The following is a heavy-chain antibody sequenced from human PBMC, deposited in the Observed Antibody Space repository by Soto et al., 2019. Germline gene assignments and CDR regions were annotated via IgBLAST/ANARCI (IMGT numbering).Heavy chain of an antibody. CDR1: GGSISSSSYY. D-gene: IGHD2-8*01. V-gene: IGHV4-39*01. J-gene: IGHJ4*02. Sequence: QLQLQESGPGLVKPSETRSLTCTVSGGSISSSSYYWGWIRQPPGKGLEWIGSIYYSGSTYYNPSLKSRVTLSVDTSKNQFSLKLSSVTAADTAVYYCARQGCTNGVCYTRDYWGQGTLVTVSS. CDR3: ARQGCTNGVCYTRDY. CDR2: IYYSGST.